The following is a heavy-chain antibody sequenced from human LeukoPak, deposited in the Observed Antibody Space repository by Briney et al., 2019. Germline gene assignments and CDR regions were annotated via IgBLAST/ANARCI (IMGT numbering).Heavy chain of an antibody. CDR1: GYTFTSYA. V-gene: IGHV1-3*01. CDR2: INAGNGNT. Sequence: ASVKVSCKASGYTFTSYAMHWARQAPGQRLEWMGWINAGNGNTKYSQKFQGRVTITRDTSASTAYMELSSLRSEDTAVYYCARESTSSWYEDYYYGMDVWGQGTTVTVSS. D-gene: IGHD6-13*01. J-gene: IGHJ6*02. CDR3: ARESTSSWYEDYYYGMDV.